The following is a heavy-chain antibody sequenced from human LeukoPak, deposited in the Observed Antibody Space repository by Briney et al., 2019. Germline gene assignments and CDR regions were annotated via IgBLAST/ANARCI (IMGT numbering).Heavy chain of an antibody. D-gene: IGHD4-23*01. Sequence: PGGSLRLSCAASGFTFSSYGMHWVRQAPGKGLEWVAVISYDGSNKYYADSVKGRFTISRDNSKNTLYLQMNSLRAEDTAIYYCAKKGGYGDNSFYFDYWGQGTLVTVSS. CDR3: AKKGGYGDNSFYFDY. V-gene: IGHV3-30*18. CDR1: GFTFSSYG. J-gene: IGHJ4*02. CDR2: ISYDGSNK.